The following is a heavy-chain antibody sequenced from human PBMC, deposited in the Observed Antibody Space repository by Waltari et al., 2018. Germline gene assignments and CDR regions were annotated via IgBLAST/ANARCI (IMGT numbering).Heavy chain of an antibody. CDR2: VDPEDGET. CDR1: GYTFTDYY. D-gene: IGHD6-6*01. J-gene: IGHJ4*02. Sequence: EVQLVQSGAEVKKPGATVKISCKVSGYTFTDYYMHWVQQAPGKGLEWMGLVDPEDGETIYAEKFQGRVTITADTSTDTAYMELSSLRSEDTAVYYCASLGGTHSSSFTLFWDYWGQGTLVTVSS. V-gene: IGHV1-69-2*01. CDR3: ASLGGTHSSSFTLFWDY.